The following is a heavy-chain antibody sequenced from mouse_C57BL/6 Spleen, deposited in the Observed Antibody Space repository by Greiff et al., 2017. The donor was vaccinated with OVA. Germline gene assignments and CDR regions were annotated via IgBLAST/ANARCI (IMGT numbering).Heavy chain of an antibody. V-gene: IGHV1-80*01. D-gene: IGHD1-1*01. Sequence: VQLPQSGAELVKPGASVKISCKASGYAFSSYWMNWVKQRPGKGLEWIGQIYPGDGDTNYNGKFKGKATLTADKSSSTAYMQLSSLTSEDSAVYFCARSTTVDWYFDVWGTGTTVTVSS. CDR2: IYPGDGDT. J-gene: IGHJ1*03. CDR3: ARSTTVDWYFDV. CDR1: GYAFSSYW.